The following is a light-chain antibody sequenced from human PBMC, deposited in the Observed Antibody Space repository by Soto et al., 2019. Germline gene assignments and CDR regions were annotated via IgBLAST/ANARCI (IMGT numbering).Light chain of an antibody. Sequence: IVLTQSPGTRSFSXGERATLWCRDSLSVSSSQLGSYQQKPGQXPRLRXYGASSRATGSPDRLSGSGSGTDFTLTISRLEPEDFAVYYCQQYGSSPITFGQGTRLEIK. CDR1: LSVSSSQ. CDR3: QQYGSSPIT. CDR2: GAS. V-gene: IGKV3-20*01. J-gene: IGKJ5*01.